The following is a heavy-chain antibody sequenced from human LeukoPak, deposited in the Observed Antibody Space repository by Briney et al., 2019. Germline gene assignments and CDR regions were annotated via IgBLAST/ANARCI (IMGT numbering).Heavy chain of an antibody. CDR2: IYYSGST. V-gene: IGHV4-39*01. CDR3: VRLSYSWYGTVDS. D-gene: IGHD6-13*01. CDR1: GGSISTSSYH. Sequence: SATLSLTCTVSGGSISTSSYHWGWIRQPPGKGLEWLGNIYYSGSTYYNPSLESRVTISVDTSKNQFSLKLSSVTAADTAVYYCVRLSYSWYGTVDSWGQGTLVTVSS. J-gene: IGHJ4*02.